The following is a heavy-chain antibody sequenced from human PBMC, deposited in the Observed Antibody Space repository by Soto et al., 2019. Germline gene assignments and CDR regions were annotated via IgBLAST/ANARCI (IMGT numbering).Heavy chain of an antibody. D-gene: IGHD6-19*01. CDR3: LSTSSGWHENSGYGMDV. J-gene: IGHJ6*02. CDR1: GYTFTSYY. Sequence: QVQLVQSGAEVKKPGASVKVSCKASGYTFTSYYMHWVRQAPGQGLEWMGIINPSGGSTSYAQKCQGRVTMTRDKSTSTVYMELSSLRSEDTAVYYCLSTSSGWHENSGYGMDVWGQGTTVTVSS. CDR2: INPSGGST. V-gene: IGHV1-46*01.